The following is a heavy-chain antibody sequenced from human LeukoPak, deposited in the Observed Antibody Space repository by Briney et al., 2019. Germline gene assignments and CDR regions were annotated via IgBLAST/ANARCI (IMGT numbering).Heavy chain of an antibody. J-gene: IGHJ4*02. CDR3: ARDNRELNDY. Sequence: SETLSLTCTVSGGSISSYYWSWIRQPPGKGLEWIGYIYYSGSTNYNPSLKSRVTISVDTSKNQFSLKLSSVTAADTAVYYCARDNRELNDYWGQGTLVTVSS. D-gene: IGHD1-26*01. CDR1: GGSISSYY. V-gene: IGHV4-59*12. CDR2: IYYSGST.